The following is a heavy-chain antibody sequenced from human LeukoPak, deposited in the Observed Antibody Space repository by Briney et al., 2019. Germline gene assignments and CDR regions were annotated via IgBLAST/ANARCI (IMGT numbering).Heavy chain of an antibody. CDR3: TKDASYARENDNSGFFID. D-gene: IGHD3-22*01. Sequence: GGSLRLSCAASGFTFSSYAMHWVRQAPGKGLEWVAVISYDGSNKYYADSVKGRFTISRDNSKNTLYVQMNSLRADDTAVYYCTKDASYARENDNSGFFIDWGQGTLVTVSS. V-gene: IGHV3-30-3*02. CDR1: GFTFSSYA. CDR2: ISYDGSNK. J-gene: IGHJ4*02.